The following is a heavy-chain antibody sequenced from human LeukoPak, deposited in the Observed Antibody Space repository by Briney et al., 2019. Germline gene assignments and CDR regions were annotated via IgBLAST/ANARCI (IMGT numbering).Heavy chain of an antibody. CDR2: IYPGDSDT. D-gene: IGHD5-24*01. J-gene: IGHJ4*02. V-gene: IGHV5-51*01. CDR3: ARRGRDGYNYGFDY. Sequence: GEPLNISGKRPGYSFTIYWCGWVRQMHGKGREWKGIIYPGDSDTRYSPSLQAQATISADKSISTAYLQWSSLKASDTAMYYCARRGRDGYNYGFDYWGQGTLVTVSS. CDR1: GYSFTIYW.